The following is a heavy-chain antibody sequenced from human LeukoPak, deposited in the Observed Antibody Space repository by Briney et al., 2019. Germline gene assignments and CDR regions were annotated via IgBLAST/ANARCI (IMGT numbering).Heavy chain of an antibody. J-gene: IGHJ5*02. Sequence: ESGPTLVKPTQTLTLTCTLSGFSLTTTGVGVSWIRQPPGKALEWLAVIYWDDDKRYSPSLKSRLTITKDTSKNQVVLTMTNMDPVDTATYYCAHRPGAARFDPWGQGTLVTVSS. V-gene: IGHV2-5*02. CDR2: IYWDDDK. CDR3: AHRPGAARFDP. CDR1: GFSLTTTGVG. D-gene: IGHD6-6*01.